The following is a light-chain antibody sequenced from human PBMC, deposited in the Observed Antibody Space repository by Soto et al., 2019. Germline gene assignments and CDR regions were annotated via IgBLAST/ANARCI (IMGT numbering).Light chain of an antibody. J-gene: IGKJ1*01. CDR2: GAS. CDR1: QSVSSD. CDR3: QQYNSYSRT. Sequence: EIVMTQSPATLSVSPGERATLSCRASQSVSSDLAWYHQKPGQAPRLLIYGASTRATGIPARFSGSGSGTEFTLTISSLQPDDFATYYCQQYNSYSRTFGQGTKVDIK. V-gene: IGKV3-15*01.